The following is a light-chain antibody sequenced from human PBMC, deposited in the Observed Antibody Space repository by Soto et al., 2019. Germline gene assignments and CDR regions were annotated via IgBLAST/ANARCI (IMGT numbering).Light chain of an antibody. CDR2: KAS. CDR3: QQYQSYSQ. CDR1: QSINSW. Sequence: DIQMTQSPSTLSASVGDRVTITCRASQSINSWLAWYQQKSGKAPKLLIYKASSLESGVPSRFSGSVSGTEFTLTITSLQPDDFATYYCQQYQSYSQFGQGTKVDIK. V-gene: IGKV1-5*03. J-gene: IGKJ1*01.